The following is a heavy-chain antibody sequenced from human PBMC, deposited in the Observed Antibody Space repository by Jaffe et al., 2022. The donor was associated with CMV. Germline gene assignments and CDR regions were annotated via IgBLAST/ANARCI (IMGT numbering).Heavy chain of an antibody. J-gene: IGHJ4*02. CDR3: AKGGRHGDDPGLRDFDS. V-gene: IGHV3-30*18. Sequence: QVQLVESGGGVVQPGRSLRLSCGASGFTFSTYGMHWVRQAPGKGLEWVALISYDGRNQYYADPVKGRFSISRDNSNNTLHLHMSSLSAEDTAVYYCAKGGRHGDDPGLRDFDSWGQGTLVTVSS. D-gene: IGHD4-17*01. CDR1: GFTFSTYG. CDR2: ISYDGRNQ.